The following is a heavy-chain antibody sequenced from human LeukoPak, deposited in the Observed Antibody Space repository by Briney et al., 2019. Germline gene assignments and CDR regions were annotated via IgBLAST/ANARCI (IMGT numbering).Heavy chain of an antibody. J-gene: IGHJ6*02. V-gene: IGHV3-30-3*01. Sequence: GGSLRLSCAASGFTFSSYAMHWVRQAPGKGLEWVAVISYDGSNKYYADSVKGRFTISRDNSKNTLYLQMNSLGAEDTAVYYCARGSGYCTSTSCYVYYYYGMDVWGQGTTVTVSS. CDR3: ARGSGYCTSTSCYVYYYYGMDV. CDR2: ISYDGSNK. D-gene: IGHD2-2*01. CDR1: GFTFSSYA.